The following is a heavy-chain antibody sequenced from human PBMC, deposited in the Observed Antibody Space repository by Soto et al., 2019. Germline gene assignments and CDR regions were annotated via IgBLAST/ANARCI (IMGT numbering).Heavy chain of an antibody. Sequence: GASVKVSCKASGYTFTSYGISWVRQAPGQGLEWMGWISAYNGNTNYAQKLQGRVTMTTDTSTSTAYMELRSLRSDDTAVYYCARYCSGGSCQKSATFDYWGQGTLVTVSS. D-gene: IGHD2-15*01. V-gene: IGHV1-18*04. CDR1: GYTFTSYG. CDR2: ISAYNGNT. J-gene: IGHJ4*02. CDR3: ARYCSGGSCQKSATFDY.